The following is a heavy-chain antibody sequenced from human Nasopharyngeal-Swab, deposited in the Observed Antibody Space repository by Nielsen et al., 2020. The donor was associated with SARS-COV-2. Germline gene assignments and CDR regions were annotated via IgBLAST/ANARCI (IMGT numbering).Heavy chain of an antibody. Sequence: GSLRLSCTVSGGSISSYYWSWIRQPPGKGLEWIGYIYYSGSTNYNPSLKSRVTISVDTSKNQFSLKLSSVTAADTAVYYCARHGWTQKIDYWGQGTLVTVSS. CDR3: ARHGWTQKIDY. V-gene: IGHV4-59*08. D-gene: IGHD2-15*01. J-gene: IGHJ4*02. CDR2: IYYSGST. CDR1: GGSISSYY.